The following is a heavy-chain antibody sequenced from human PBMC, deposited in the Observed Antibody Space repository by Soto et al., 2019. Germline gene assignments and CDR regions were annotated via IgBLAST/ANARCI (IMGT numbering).Heavy chain of an antibody. Sequence: ALVKVSCKASGYTFTSYGISWVRQAPGQGLEWMGWISAYNGNTSYAQKLQGRVTMTTDTSTSTAYMELRSLRSDDTAVYYCAREGHCSSTSCYSEYYYYYYGMDVWGQGTTVTVSS. D-gene: IGHD2-2*02. CDR3: AREGHCSSTSCYSEYYYYYYGMDV. V-gene: IGHV1-18*04. J-gene: IGHJ6*02. CDR1: GYTFTSYG. CDR2: ISAYNGNT.